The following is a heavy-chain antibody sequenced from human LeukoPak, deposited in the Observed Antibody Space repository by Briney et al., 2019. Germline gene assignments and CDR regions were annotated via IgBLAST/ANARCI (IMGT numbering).Heavy chain of an antibody. D-gene: IGHD2-21*02. V-gene: IGHV3-48*02. CDR1: GFSFSTFA. CDR3: VKDLLGDTYLFDC. CDR2: ITSSSSAT. J-gene: IGHJ4*02. Sequence: GGSLRLSCAASGFSFSTFAMNWVRQAPGKGLEWISHITSSSSATYYADSVKGRFTISRDNAKNSLFLQMNSLRDEDTAVYYCVKDLLGDTYLFDCWGQGTLVTVSS.